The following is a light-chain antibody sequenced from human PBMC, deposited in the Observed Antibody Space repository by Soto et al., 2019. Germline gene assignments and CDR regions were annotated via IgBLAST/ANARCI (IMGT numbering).Light chain of an antibody. V-gene: IGLV2-23*02. J-gene: IGLJ3*02. CDR2: EVT. Sequence: QSALTQPASVSGSPGQSITISCAGTSANLGSYNLVSWYQQHPGEAPKLIIYEVTKRPSGVSDRFSGSKSGNTASLTISGLQAEDEAHYYCCSYAGSRTWVFGGGTKLTVL. CDR1: SANLGSYNL. CDR3: CSYAGSRTWV.